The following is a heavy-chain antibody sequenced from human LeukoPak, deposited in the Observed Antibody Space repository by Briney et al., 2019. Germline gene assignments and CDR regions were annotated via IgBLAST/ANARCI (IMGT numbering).Heavy chain of an antibody. V-gene: IGHV1-8*01. Sequence: GALVKVSCKASGYTFSNYDINWVRQAAGQGLEWMGWMNPNSGDTDYVQKFRGRVTMTRNTATNTAYMELNSLRSDDTAVYYCARSGFGGNVYFDYWGQGALVTVSS. CDR2: MNPNSGDT. CDR1: GYTFSNYD. J-gene: IGHJ4*02. CDR3: ARSGFGGNVYFDY. D-gene: IGHD1-26*01.